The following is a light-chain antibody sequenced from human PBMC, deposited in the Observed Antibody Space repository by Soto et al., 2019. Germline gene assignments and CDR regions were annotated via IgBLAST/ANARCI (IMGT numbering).Light chain of an antibody. V-gene: IGLV1-44*01. CDR3: AAWDDSLNGLYV. J-gene: IGLJ1*01. CDR1: SSNIGSKS. Sequence: QSALTQPPSTSGTPGQRVTISCSGISSNIGSKSVNWYQQLPGTAPKLLVYSTSQRPSGVPDRFSGSKSGTSASLAISALQSEDEANYFCAAWDDSLNGLYVFGTGTKVTVL. CDR2: STS.